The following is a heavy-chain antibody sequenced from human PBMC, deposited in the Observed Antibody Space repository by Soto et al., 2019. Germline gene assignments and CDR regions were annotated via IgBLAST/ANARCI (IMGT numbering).Heavy chain of an antibody. CDR2: MNASNGNT. V-gene: IGHV1-3*01. CDR3: ARDQYFDPYSSGWYEYFDY. Sequence: ASVKVSCKASGYTFRDYAINWVRQARGQGLEWMGWMNASNGNTAYSQKFQGRVTITRDTSASTAYMELSSLRSEDTAVYYCARDQYFDPYSSGWYEYFDYWGQGTLVTVSS. CDR1: GYTFRDYA. D-gene: IGHD6-19*01. J-gene: IGHJ4*02.